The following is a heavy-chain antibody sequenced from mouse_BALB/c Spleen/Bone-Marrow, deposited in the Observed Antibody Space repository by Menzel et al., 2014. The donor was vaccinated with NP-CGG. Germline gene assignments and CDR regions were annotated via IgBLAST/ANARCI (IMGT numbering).Heavy chain of an antibody. CDR1: GFTFSDYY. CDR3: ARGSSYFDY. J-gene: IGHJ2*01. V-gene: IGHV5-4*02. D-gene: IGHD1-1*01. Sequence: EVNLVESGGGLVKPGGSLKLSCAASGFTFSDYYMYWVRQTPEKRLEWVATISDGGSYTYYPDSVKGRFTISRDNAKNNLYPQMSSLKSEDTAMYYCARGSSYFDYWGQGTTLTVSS. CDR2: ISDGGSYT.